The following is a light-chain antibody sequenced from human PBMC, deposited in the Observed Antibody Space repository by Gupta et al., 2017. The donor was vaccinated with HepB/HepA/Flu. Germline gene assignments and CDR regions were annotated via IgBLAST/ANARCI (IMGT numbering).Light chain of an antibody. CDR1: QSLLHSNGYKY. Sequence: EPASISCRYSQSLLHSNGYKYLDWYLQKPGQSPQLLIYLDSVRASGVPDRFSASGSASGTDFTLKISRVEAEDVGIYYCMQALQTPYTFGQGTKLEIK. J-gene: IGKJ2*01. CDR3: MQALQTPYT. CDR2: LDS. V-gene: IGKV2-28*01.